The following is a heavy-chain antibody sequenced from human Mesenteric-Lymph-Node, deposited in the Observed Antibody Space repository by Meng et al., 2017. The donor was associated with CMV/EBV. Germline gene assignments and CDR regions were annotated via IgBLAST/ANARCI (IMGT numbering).Heavy chain of an antibody. D-gene: IGHD2-2*01. CDR2: ISASGGFM. Sequence: GESLKISCAASGFTFRSYEMNWVRQAPGKGLEWVSYISASGGFMHYADSVKGRFTISRDNAANLLFLQMNSLGPEDSAVYFCASYCSRHSCDRSLDPWGQGTQVTVSS. CDR1: GFTFRSYE. J-gene: IGHJ5*02. V-gene: IGHV3-48*03. CDR3: ASYCSRHSCDRSLDP.